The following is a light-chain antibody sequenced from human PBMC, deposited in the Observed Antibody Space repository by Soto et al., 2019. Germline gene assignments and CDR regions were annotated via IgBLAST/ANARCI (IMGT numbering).Light chain of an antibody. CDR3: QQYNNWPPVIT. V-gene: IGKV3D-15*01. J-gene: IGKJ5*01. Sequence: IVMTQSPATLSVSPGERATLSCRASQSVSINLAWSQQKPGQAPRLLIYGAYTRATGIPARFSGSGSGTEFTLTISSLQSEDFAVYYCQQYNNWPPVITFGQGTRLEIK. CDR2: GAY. CDR1: QSVSIN.